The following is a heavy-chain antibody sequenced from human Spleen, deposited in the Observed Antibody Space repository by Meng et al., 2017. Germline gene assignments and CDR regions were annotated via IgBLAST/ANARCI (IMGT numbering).Heavy chain of an antibody. CDR2: IYQSGST. V-gene: IGHV4-38-2*02. D-gene: IGHD2-21*02. J-gene: IGHJ4*02. CDR3: ARDLGDYYSFDY. CDR1: GYSITGSYN. Sequence: SQTLSLTCAVSGYSITGSYNWGWIRQSPGKGLEWIGSIYQSGSTYYNPSLKSRVTMSADTSKNQFSLKLTSVTAADTAVYYCARDLGDYYSFDYWGQGTLVTVSS.